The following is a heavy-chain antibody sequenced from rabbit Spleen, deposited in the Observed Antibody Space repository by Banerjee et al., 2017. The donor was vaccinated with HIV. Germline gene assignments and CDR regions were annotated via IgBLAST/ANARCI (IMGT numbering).Heavy chain of an antibody. CDR2: VYIIGGTT. CDR3: ARARDTVDDVGDFARLDL. D-gene: IGHD2-1*01. V-gene: IGHV1S7*01. J-gene: IGHJ3*01. Sequence: QLEETGGGLVQPGGSLTLSCKASGFDFSGDYMSWVRQAPGKGLEWIGCVYIIGGTTDYASWVDGRFTISSDNAQNTLDLQLNSLTAADTATYFCARARDTVDDVGDFARLDLWAPGTLVTVS. CDR1: GFDFSGDY.